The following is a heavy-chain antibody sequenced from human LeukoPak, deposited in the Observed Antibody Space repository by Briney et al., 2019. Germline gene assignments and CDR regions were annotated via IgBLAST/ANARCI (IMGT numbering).Heavy chain of an antibody. CDR2: IYTSGST. J-gene: IGHJ4*02. D-gene: IGHD3-22*01. Sequence: SETLSLTCTVPGGSISSGSCYWSWIRQPAGKGLEWIGRIYTSGSTNYNPSLKSRVTISVDTSKNQFSLKLSSVTAADTAVYYCARSYYYDSSFFDYWGQGTLVTVSS. CDR1: GGSISSGSCY. CDR3: ARSYYYDSSFFDY. V-gene: IGHV4-61*02.